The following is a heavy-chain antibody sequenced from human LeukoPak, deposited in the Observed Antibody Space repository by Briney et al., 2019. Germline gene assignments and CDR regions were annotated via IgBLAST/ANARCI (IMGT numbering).Heavy chain of an antibody. D-gene: IGHD3-16*01. CDR2: IRTKANSDAT. Sequence: PGGSLKLSCAASGFTFSGSAMHWVRQASGKGLEWVGRIRTKANSDATAYAASVKGRFTISRDDSKNTTYLQMNSLKTEDTAVYYCTRLGGEGVAFDIWGQGTMVTVSS. J-gene: IGHJ3*02. CDR1: GFTFSGSA. V-gene: IGHV3-73*01. CDR3: TRLGGEGVAFDI.